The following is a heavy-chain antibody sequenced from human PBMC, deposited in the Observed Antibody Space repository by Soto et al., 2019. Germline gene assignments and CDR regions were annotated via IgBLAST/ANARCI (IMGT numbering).Heavy chain of an antibody. CDR1: GFTFSSYA. CDR2: ISYDGSNK. J-gene: IGHJ4*02. Sequence: QVQLVESGGGVVQPGRSLRLSCAASGFTFSSYAMHWVRQAPGKGLEWVAVISYDGSNKYYADSVKGRFTISRDNSKNTLYLQMNSLRAEDTAVYYCARSTWIQLWLLIVWGQGTLVTVSS. CDR3: ARSTWIQLWLLIV. D-gene: IGHD5-18*01. V-gene: IGHV3-30-3*01.